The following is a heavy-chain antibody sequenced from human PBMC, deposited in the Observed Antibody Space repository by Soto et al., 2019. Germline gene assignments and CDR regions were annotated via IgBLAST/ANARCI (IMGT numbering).Heavy chain of an antibody. J-gene: IGHJ3*02. Sequence: QVQLQESGPGLVKPSETLSLTCTVSGGSISSYYWSWIRQPPGKGLEWIGYIYYSGSTNYNPSLKSRVTISVDTAKNQFSLKLSSVTAADTAVYYCARQDRDCSGGSCYRGGAFDIWGQGTMVTVSS. CDR2: IYYSGST. CDR3: ARQDRDCSGGSCYRGGAFDI. CDR1: GGSISSYY. D-gene: IGHD2-15*01. V-gene: IGHV4-59*08.